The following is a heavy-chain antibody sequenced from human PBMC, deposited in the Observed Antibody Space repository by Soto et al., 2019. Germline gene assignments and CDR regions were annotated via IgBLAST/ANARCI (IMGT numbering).Heavy chain of an antibody. D-gene: IGHD3-10*01. V-gene: IGHV1-18*01. J-gene: IGHJ6*02. CDR1: GYTFTSYG. Sequence: ASVKVSCKASGYTFTSYGISWVRQAPGQGLEWMGWISAYNGNTNYAQKLQGRVTMTTDTSTSTAYMELRSLRSDDTAVYYCARVFLPGAPTGYYYYGMDVWGQGTTVTVSS. CDR2: ISAYNGNT. CDR3: ARVFLPGAPTGYYYYGMDV.